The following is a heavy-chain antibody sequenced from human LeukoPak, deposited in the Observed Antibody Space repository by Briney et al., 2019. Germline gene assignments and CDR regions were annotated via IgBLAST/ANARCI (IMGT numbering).Heavy chain of an antibody. D-gene: IGHD5-12*01. CDR2: IKQDGSEK. J-gene: IGHJ4*02. Sequence: GGSLRLSCAASGFTFSRHWMNWVRQAPGKGLEWVANIKQDGSEKYCVDSVKGRFIISRDNAKNSLYLQMNSLRAEDTAVYYCARLGYSGYDAFDYWGQGTLVTVSS. CDR3: ARLGYSGYDAFDY. V-gene: IGHV3-7*01. CDR1: GFTFSRHW.